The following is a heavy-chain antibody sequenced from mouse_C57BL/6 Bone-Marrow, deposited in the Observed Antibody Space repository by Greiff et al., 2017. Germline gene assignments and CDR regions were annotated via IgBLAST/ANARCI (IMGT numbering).Heavy chain of an antibody. CDR1: GYAFSSYW. J-gene: IGHJ4*01. CDR2: IYPGDGDT. Sequence: VQLQQSGAELVKPGASVKISCKASGYAFSSYWMNWVKQRPGKGLEWIGQIYPGDGDTNYNGKFKGKATLTADKSSSTAYMQLSCLTSEDFAVYFCANRCYYYGSSPHYYAMDYWGQGTSVTVSS. CDR3: ANRCYYYGSSPHYYAMDY. D-gene: IGHD1-1*01. V-gene: IGHV1-80*01.